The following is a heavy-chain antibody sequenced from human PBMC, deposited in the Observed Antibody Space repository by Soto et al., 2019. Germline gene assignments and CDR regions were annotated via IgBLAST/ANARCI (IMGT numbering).Heavy chain of an antibody. CDR1: GGSISSSSYY. J-gene: IGHJ3*02. Sequence: PSETLSLTCTVSGGSISSSSYYWGWIRQPPGKGLEWIGSIYHSGSTDYNPSLKSRVTTSVDTSKNQFSLKLSSVTAGDTAVYYCARGGYYNLAPAFDIWGQGTMVTVSS. CDR3: ARGGYYNLAPAFDI. CDR2: IYHSGST. D-gene: IGHD3-9*01. V-gene: IGHV4-39*01.